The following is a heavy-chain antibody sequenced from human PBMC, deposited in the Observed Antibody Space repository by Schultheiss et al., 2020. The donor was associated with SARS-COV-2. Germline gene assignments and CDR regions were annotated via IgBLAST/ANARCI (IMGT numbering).Heavy chain of an antibody. CDR1: GGSVSSGDYC. CDR2: VYYSGST. Sequence: SETLSLTCTVSGGSVSSGDYCWSWIRQPPGKGLEWIGYVYYSGSTNYNPSLKSRVTISVDTSKNQFSLKLSSVTAADTAVYYCARWARYCSSTSCYYEGWFDPWGQGTLVTVSS. CDR3: ARWARYCSSTSCYYEGWFDP. V-gene: IGHV4-61*08. D-gene: IGHD2-2*01. J-gene: IGHJ5*02.